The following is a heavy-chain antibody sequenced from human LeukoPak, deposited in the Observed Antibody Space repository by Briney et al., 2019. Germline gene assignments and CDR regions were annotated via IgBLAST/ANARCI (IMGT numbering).Heavy chain of an antibody. V-gene: IGHV3-23*01. J-gene: IGHJ4*02. CDR1: GFIFNTNG. Sequence: GGSLRLSCAISGFIFNTNGMNWVRESPGKGLEWLATIAGGDESTYYADSVKGRFAISRDNSKNTVFLHMNSLRVEDTAVYYCARGVYWSLDYWGQGTPVTVSS. D-gene: IGHD1-1*01. CDR2: IAGGDEST. CDR3: ARGVYWSLDY.